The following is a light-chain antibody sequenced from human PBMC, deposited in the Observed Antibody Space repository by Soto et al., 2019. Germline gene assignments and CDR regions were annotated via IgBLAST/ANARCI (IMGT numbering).Light chain of an antibody. CDR3: SSYTISRDVV. J-gene: IGLJ2*01. CDR2: DVS. V-gene: IGLV2-14*01. Sequence: QSALTQPASVSGSPGQSITISCTGTSSDVGGYNYVSWYQQYPGKAPKLMIYDVSNRPSGVSNRFSGSKSGNTASLTISGRQAEDEADYYCSSYTISRDVVFGGGTKLTVL. CDR1: SSDVGGYNY.